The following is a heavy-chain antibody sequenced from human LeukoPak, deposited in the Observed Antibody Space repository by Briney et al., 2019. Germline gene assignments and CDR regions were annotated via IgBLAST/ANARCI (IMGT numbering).Heavy chain of an antibody. J-gene: IGHJ4*02. D-gene: IGHD6-13*01. CDR3: ASFLNSSSWYPLDN. V-gene: IGHV3-74*01. CDR1: GFTFSSYW. Sequence: GGSLRLSCAASGFTFSSYWMHWVRQAPGKGLVWVSRINTDGSSTSYADSVKGRFTISRDNAKNTLYLQMNSLRAEDTAVYYCASFLNSSSWYPLDNWGQGTLVTVSS. CDR2: INTDGSST.